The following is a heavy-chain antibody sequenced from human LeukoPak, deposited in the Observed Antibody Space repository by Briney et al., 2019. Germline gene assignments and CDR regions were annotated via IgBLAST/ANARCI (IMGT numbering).Heavy chain of an antibody. CDR2: IYYSGST. D-gene: IGHD2-15*01. V-gene: IGHV4-59*01. J-gene: IGHJ4*02. CDR3: ASGRCSGGSCRYYYFDY. Sequence: TSETLSLTCTVSGGSISSYYWSWIRQPPGKGLEWIGYIYYSGSTNYNPSLKSRVTISVDTSKNQFSLKLSSVTAADTAVYYCASGRCSGGSCRYYYFDYWGQGTLVTVSS. CDR1: GGSISSYY.